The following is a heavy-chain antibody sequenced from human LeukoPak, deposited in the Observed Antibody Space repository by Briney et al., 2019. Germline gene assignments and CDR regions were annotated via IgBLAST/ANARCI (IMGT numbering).Heavy chain of an antibody. CDR3: ARRDYASGSYYFDY. CDR1: GYSFSTYW. D-gene: IGHD3-10*01. Sequence: GESLKISCKGSGYSFSTYWIAWVRQMPGNGLEWMGIIYPGDSDTRYSPSFQGQVTISADKSISTAYLQWSSLKASDTAMYYCARRDYASGSYYFDYWGQGTLVTVSS. V-gene: IGHV5-51*01. J-gene: IGHJ4*02. CDR2: IYPGDSDT.